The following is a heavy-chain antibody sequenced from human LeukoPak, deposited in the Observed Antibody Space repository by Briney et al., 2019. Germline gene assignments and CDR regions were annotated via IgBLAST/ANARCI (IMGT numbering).Heavy chain of an antibody. CDR3: VREAAATLFDY. CDR2: ISGSGGST. Sequence: GGSLRLSCAASGFTFSSYAMSWVRQAPGKGLEWVSAISGSGGSTYYADSVKGRFSISRDNTQNSLSLQMNSLRAEDTAVYYCVREAAATLFDYWGQGTLVTVSS. D-gene: IGHD1-26*01. J-gene: IGHJ4*02. CDR1: GFTFSSYA. V-gene: IGHV3-23*01.